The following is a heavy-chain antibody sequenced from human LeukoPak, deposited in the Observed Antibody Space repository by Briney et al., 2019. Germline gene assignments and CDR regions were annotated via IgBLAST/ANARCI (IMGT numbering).Heavy chain of an antibody. CDR2: INSDGSST. Sequence: PGGSLRLSCAASGFTFSSYWMHWVRQAPGKGLVWVSRINSDGSSTSYADSVKGRFTISRDNAKNTLYLQMNSLRAEDTAVYYCARGMELRYFDWFSPGDYWGQGTLVTVSS. J-gene: IGHJ4*02. CDR3: ARGMELRYFDWFSPGDY. V-gene: IGHV3-74*01. D-gene: IGHD3-9*01. CDR1: GFTFSSYW.